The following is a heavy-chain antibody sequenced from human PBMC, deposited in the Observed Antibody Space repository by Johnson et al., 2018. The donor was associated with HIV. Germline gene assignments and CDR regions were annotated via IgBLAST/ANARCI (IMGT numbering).Heavy chain of an antibody. CDR3: TTDLIRRYYGSGSYQIDI. CDR2: IYSGGSS. V-gene: IGHV3-66*01. Sequence: EVQLVESGGGVVQPGRSLRLSCVASGFSFSSFAMHWVRQAPGKGLQWVSVIYSGGSSYYADAVKGRFTISRDNSKNTLYLQMNSLRAEDTAVYYCTTDLIRRYYGSGSYQIDIWGQGTMVTVSS. CDR1: GFSFSSFA. J-gene: IGHJ3*02. D-gene: IGHD3-10*01.